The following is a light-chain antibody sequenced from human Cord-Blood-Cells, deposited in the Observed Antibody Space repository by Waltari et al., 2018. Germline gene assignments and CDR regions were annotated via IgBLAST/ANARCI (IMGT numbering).Light chain of an antibody. J-gene: IGKJ5*01. V-gene: IGKV3-11*01. CDR2: DAS. CDR3: QQRSNWPPT. CDR1: QSVSSY. Sequence: IVFTQSPATLSLSPWERATLSCRASQSVSSYLAWYQQKPGQAPRLLIYDASNRATGIPARFSGSGSGTDFTLTISSLEPEDVSVYYCQQRSNWPPTFGQGTRLEIK.